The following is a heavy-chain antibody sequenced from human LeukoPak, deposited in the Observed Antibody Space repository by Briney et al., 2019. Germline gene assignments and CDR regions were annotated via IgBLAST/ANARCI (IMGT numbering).Heavy chain of an antibody. J-gene: IGHJ6*02. D-gene: IGHD3-9*01. Sequence: ASVKVSCKASGYTSTSYDINWVRQATGQGLGWMGWMNPNSGNTGYAQKFQGRVTMTRNTSISTAYMELSSLRSEDTAVYYCARGRYDILSPAHHYYYYYGMDVWGQGTTVTVSS. CDR3: ARGRYDILSPAHHYYYYYGMDV. CDR1: GYTSTSYD. CDR2: MNPNSGNT. V-gene: IGHV1-8*01.